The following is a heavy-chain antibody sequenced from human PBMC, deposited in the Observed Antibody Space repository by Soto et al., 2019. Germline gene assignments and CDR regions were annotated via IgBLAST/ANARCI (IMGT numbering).Heavy chain of an antibody. CDR2: THQSGRT. D-gene: IGHD3-10*01. CDR3: ARGGDAYKMGRY. Sequence: SETLSLTCTVSGGAMSSSNWWNWVRQAPGKGLEWIGETHQSGRTNYNPSLKSRVTISVDTSKNQLSLNLSSVSAADTAVYHCARGGDAYKMGRYWGQGTRVTVSS. J-gene: IGHJ4*02. CDR1: GGAMSSSNW. V-gene: IGHV4-4*02.